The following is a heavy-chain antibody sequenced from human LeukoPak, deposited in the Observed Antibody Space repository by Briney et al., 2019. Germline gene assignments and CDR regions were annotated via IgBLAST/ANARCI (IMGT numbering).Heavy chain of an antibody. CDR3: AREYSSSWHGDAFDI. D-gene: IGHD6-13*01. Sequence: ASVKVSCKASGYTFTSYGISWVRQAPGQGLEWMGWISAYNGNTNYAQKLQGRVTMTTDTSTSTAYMELRSLRSDDTAVYYCAREYSSSWHGDAFDIWGQGTMVTVSS. CDR2: ISAYNGNT. J-gene: IGHJ3*02. CDR1: GYTFTSYG. V-gene: IGHV1-18*01.